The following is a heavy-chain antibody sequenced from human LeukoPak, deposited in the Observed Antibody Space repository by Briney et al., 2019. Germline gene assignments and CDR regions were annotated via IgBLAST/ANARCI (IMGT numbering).Heavy chain of an antibody. J-gene: IGHJ5*02. V-gene: IGHV1-3*01. Sequence: ASVKVSCKASGYTFTSYAMHWVRQPPGQRHEWMGWFNAGNGNTKYSQKFHGKVTITRDTSASTTYMELSSLRSEDTAVDDCARAQRGYSYVCFWFDPWGQGTLVTVSS. CDR1: GYTFTSYA. CDR3: ARAQRGYSYVCFWFDP. D-gene: IGHD5-18*01. CDR2: FNAGNGNT.